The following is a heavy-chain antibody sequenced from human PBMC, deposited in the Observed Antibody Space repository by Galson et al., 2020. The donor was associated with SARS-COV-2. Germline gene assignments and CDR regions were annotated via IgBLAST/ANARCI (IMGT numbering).Heavy chain of an antibody. Sequence: SVKVSCKASGGTFSSYAISWVRQAPGQGLEWMGGIIPIFGTANYAQKFQGRVTITADESTSTAYMELSSLRSEDTAVYYCARASWNYVGLLDYYYYGMDVWGQGTTVTVSS. D-gene: IGHD1-7*01. V-gene: IGHV1-69*13. J-gene: IGHJ6*02. CDR2: IIPIFGTA. CDR1: GGTFSSYA. CDR3: ARASWNYVGLLDYYYYGMDV.